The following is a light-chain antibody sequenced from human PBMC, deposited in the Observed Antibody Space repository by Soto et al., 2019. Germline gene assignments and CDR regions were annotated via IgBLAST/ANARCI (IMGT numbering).Light chain of an antibody. CDR3: VSYTTSASYV. CDR2: DIN. Sequence: QSALTQPASVSGSPGQSITISGPGTSSDVGNYIFVSWYRQHPGKAPKLMIYDINNRPSGVSNRFSGSKSGNTASLTISGLQAEDEADYYCVSYTTSASYVFGTGTKLTVL. V-gene: IGLV2-14*01. J-gene: IGLJ1*01. CDR1: SSDVGNYIF.